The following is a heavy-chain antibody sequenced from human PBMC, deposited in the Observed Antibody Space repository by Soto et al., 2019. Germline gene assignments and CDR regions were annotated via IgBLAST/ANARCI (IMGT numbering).Heavy chain of an antibody. CDR3: ESVASSSGCFDA. CDR2: TYYRSMWYS. J-gene: IGHJ5*02. Sequence: SQTLSLTCVISGDSVSSNSVAWNWIRQSPSRGLEWLGRTYYRSMWYSDYEVSVKSRITVNPDTSKNHFFLQLNSVTPEDTAVYYCESVASSSGCFDAWGREILVPVSA. D-gene: IGHD5-12*01. CDR1: GDSVSSNSVA. V-gene: IGHV6-1*01.